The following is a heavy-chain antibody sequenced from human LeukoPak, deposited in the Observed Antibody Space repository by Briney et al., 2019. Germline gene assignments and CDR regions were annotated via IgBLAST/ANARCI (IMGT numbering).Heavy chain of an antibody. Sequence: GGSLRLSCAASGFTFSSYAMSWVRQAPGKGLEWVSVIYSGGSTYYADSVKGRFTISRDNSKNTLYLQMNSLRAEDTAVYYCARDHDFWSGAYYGMDVWGQGTTVTVS. D-gene: IGHD3-3*01. V-gene: IGHV3-66*01. CDR2: IYSGGST. CDR1: GFTFSSYA. J-gene: IGHJ6*02. CDR3: ARDHDFWSGAYYGMDV.